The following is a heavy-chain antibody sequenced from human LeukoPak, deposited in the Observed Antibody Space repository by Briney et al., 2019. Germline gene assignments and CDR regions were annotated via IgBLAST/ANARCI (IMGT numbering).Heavy chain of an antibody. CDR1: GYSISSGYY. D-gene: IGHD3-10*01. CDR3: ARGGYGSGISDY. CDR2: IYHSGST. Sequence: SETLSLTCTVSGYSISSGYYWGWIRQPPGKGLEWIGSIYHSGSTYYNPSLKSRVTISVDTSKNQFSLKLSSVTAADTAVYYCARGGYGSGISDYWGQGTLVTVSP. V-gene: IGHV4-38-2*02. J-gene: IGHJ4*02.